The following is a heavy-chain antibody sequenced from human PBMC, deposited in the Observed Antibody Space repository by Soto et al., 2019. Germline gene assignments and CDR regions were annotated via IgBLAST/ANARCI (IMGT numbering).Heavy chain of an antibody. Sequence: GGSLRLSCSASGFTFSGYTMSWVRQAPRKGLEWVSAVSGSGDTTNYADSVKGRFTISRDNSQNTLYLQMNSLKADDSAVYYCARDEHDSSGYYYDYWGQGTPVTVSS. J-gene: IGHJ4*02. V-gene: IGHV3-23*01. D-gene: IGHD3-22*01. CDR2: VSGSGDTT. CDR1: GFTFSGYT. CDR3: ARDEHDSSGYYYDY.